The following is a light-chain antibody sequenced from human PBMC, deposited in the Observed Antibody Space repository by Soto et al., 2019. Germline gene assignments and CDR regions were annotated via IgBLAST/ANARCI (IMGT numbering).Light chain of an antibody. CDR3: QQFDSVPCT. J-gene: IGKJ2*02. Sequence: IQMTQSPSSLSASVGDRVTITCQASQDITNYLIWYQQKPGKAPKVLIYDASSLGTGVSSRFSGSGSGTHLTLTISSLQPEDIATYYCQQFDSVPCTFGQGTKLEIK. CDR2: DAS. V-gene: IGKV1-33*01. CDR1: QDITNY.